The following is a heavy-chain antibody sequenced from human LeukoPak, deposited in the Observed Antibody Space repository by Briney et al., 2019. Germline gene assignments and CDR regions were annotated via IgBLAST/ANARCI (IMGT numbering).Heavy chain of an antibody. CDR3: ARDSWVDVYCSSTSCYFNWFDP. CDR2: INPSGGST. V-gene: IGHV1-46*01. D-gene: IGHD2-2*01. Sequence: GASVKVSCKASGYTFTSYYMHWVRQAPGQGLEWMGIINPSGGSTSYAQKFQGRVTMTRDTSTSTVYMELSSLRSEDTAVYYCARDSWVDVYCSSTSCYFNWFDPWGQGTLVTVPS. CDR1: GYTFTSYY. J-gene: IGHJ5*02.